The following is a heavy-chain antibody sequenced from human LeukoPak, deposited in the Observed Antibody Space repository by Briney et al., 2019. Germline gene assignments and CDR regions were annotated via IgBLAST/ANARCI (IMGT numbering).Heavy chain of an antibody. V-gene: IGHV1-69*13. J-gene: IGHJ6*02. CDR2: IIPIFGTA. CDR1: GGTFSSYA. CDR3: ARDLNYDFWSAPEPGNYYYGMDV. Sequence: SVKVSCKASGGTFSSYAISWVRQAPGQGLEWMGGIIPIFGTANYAQKFQGRVTITADESTSTAYMELSSLRSEDAAVYYCARDLNYDFWSAPEPGNYYYGMDVWGQGTTVTVSS. D-gene: IGHD3-3*01.